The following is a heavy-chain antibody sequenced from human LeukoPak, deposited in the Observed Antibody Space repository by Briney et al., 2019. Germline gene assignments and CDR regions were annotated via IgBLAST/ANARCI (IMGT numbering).Heavy chain of an antibody. CDR2: IIPIFGTA. J-gene: IGHJ4*02. Sequence: SVKVSCKASGGTFSSYAISWVRQAPGQGLEWMGGIIPIFGTANYAQKFQGRVTITADESTSTAYMELGSLRSEDTAVYYCARLNYGGTYYFDYWGQGTLVTVSS. CDR1: GGTFSSYA. CDR3: ARLNYGGTYYFDY. D-gene: IGHD4-23*01. V-gene: IGHV1-69*13.